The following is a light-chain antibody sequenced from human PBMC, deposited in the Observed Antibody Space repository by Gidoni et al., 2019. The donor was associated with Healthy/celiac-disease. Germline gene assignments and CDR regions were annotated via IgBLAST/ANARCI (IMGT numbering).Light chain of an antibody. CDR3: QQRSNWPPG. CDR2: DAS. CDR1: QSVSSY. Sequence: IVLTQSPATLSLSPGERATLSCRASQSVSSYLAWYQQKPGQAPRLLIYDASNRATGIPARFSGSGSGTDFTLTISSLEPEDFAVYYCQQRSNWPPGFXPXTKVXIK. V-gene: IGKV3-11*01. J-gene: IGKJ3*01.